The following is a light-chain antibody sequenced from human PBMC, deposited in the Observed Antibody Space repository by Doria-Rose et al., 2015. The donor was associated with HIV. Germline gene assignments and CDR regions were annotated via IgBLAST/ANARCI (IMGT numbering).Light chain of an antibody. CDR2: DAS. Sequence: GLTQPPGTLSLSPGERATLSCRASQRVKSSYLAWYQQKPGQAPRLLIYDASTRATSIPDRFSGSGSGTDFTLTISRLEPEDVAVYYCQQYGTSRGTFGQGTRLEIK. V-gene: IGKV3-20*01. CDR1: QRVKSSY. CDR3: QQYGTSRGT. J-gene: IGKJ5*01.